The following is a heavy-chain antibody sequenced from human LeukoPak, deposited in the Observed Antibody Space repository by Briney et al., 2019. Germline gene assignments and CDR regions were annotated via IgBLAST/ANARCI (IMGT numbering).Heavy chain of an antibody. Sequence: GASVKVSCKASGGTFSSYAISWVRQAPGQGLEWMGGIIPIFGTANYAQKFQGRVTITTDESTSTAYMELSSLRSEDTAVYYCARGGRDYCSRTSCNNWFDPWGQGTLVTVSS. CDR1: GGTFSSYA. CDR3: ARGGRDYCSRTSCNNWFDP. V-gene: IGHV1-69*05. D-gene: IGHD2-2*01. CDR2: IIPIFGTA. J-gene: IGHJ5*02.